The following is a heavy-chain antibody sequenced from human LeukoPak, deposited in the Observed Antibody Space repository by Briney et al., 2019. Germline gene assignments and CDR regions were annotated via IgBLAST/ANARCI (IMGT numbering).Heavy chain of an antibody. J-gene: IGHJ3*02. V-gene: IGHV3-30-3*01. Sequence: PGRSLRLSCAASGFTFSTYFMHWVRQAPGKGLEWVADIASDGSHTFYVESVKGRFTISRDNSKNTLYLQMNSLRAEDTAVYFCARERQDTILHSGAFDIWGQGTTVTVS. CDR2: IASDGSHT. D-gene: IGHD2-21*01. CDR3: ARERQDTILHSGAFDI. CDR1: GFTFSTYF.